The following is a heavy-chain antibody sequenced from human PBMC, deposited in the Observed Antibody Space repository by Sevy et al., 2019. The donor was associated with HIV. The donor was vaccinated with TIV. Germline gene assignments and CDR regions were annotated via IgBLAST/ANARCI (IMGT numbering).Heavy chain of an antibody. Sequence: GGSLRLSCAASGFTFSSYAMSWVRQAPGKGLEWVSTNSGSGDKTFYADSVKGRFTISRDNSKNTFYLQMNSLRAEDTAVYYWAKARYINGWYVLDYWGQGTLVTVSS. CDR3: AKARYINGWYVLDY. D-gene: IGHD6-19*01. CDR1: GFTFSSYA. CDR2: NSGSGDKT. V-gene: IGHV3-23*01. J-gene: IGHJ4*02.